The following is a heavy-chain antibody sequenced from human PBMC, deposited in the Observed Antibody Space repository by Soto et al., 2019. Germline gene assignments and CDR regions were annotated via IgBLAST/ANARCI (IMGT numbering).Heavy chain of an antibody. CDR1: GYDFASYW. V-gene: IGHV5-51*01. D-gene: IGHD3-10*01. CDR2: IYPGDSDA. Sequence: GESLKISCKGSGYDFASYWIGWVRQMPGKGLEYMAIIYPGDSDAKYSPSFQGHVSISADKSANSTSLQWRSLRASDTAVYFCARGLGGVPVAADLDYWGQGTLVTVSS. J-gene: IGHJ4*02. CDR3: ARGLGGVPVAADLDY.